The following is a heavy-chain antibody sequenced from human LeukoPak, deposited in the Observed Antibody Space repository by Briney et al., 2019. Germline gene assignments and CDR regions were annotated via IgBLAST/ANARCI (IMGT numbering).Heavy chain of an antibody. D-gene: IGHD6-13*01. CDR1: GFTFSSYS. Sequence: GGSLRLSCAASGFTFSSYSMNWVRQAPGKGLEWVSSISSSGSTIYYADSVKGRFTISRDNAKNSLYLQMNSLRAEDTAVYYCARVEGIAALKWGKGTTVTVSS. V-gene: IGHV3-21*01. J-gene: IGHJ6*04. CDR2: ISSSGSTI. CDR3: ARVEGIAALK.